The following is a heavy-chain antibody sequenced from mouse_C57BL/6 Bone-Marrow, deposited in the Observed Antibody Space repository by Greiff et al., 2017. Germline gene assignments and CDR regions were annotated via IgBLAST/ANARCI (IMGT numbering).Heavy chain of an antibody. CDR1: GYTFTSYW. D-gene: IGHD2-2*01. CDR3: AATMFTTSY. J-gene: IGHJ2*01. CDR2: INPSSGYT. V-gene: IGHV1-7*01. Sequence: QVQLKESGAELAKPGASVKLSCKASGYTFTSYWMHWVKQRPGQGLEWIGYINPSSGYTKYNQKFKDKATLTTDKSSSTAYMQLSSLTDRASAFYYCAATMFTTSYWGQGTTLTVSS.